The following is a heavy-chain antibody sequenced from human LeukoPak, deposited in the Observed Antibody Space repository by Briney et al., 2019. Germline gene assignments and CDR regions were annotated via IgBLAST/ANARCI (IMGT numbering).Heavy chain of an antibody. CDR1: GGSISSYY. Sequence: PSETLSLTCTVSGGSISSYYWGWIRQPPGKGLEWIGSIYYSGSTYYNPSLKSRVTISVDTSKNQFSLKLSSVTAADTAVYYCARVVGYSYGRSDYWGQGTLVTVSS. D-gene: IGHD5-18*01. J-gene: IGHJ4*02. V-gene: IGHV4-39*07. CDR2: IYYSGST. CDR3: ARVVGYSYGRSDY.